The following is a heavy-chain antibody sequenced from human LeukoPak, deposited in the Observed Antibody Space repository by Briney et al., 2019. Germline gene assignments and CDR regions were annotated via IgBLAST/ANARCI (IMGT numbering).Heavy chain of an antibody. D-gene: IGHD2-8*02. Sequence: GGSLRLSCAASGFTFSSYGMHWVRQAPGKGLEWVAVIWYDGSNKYYADSVKGRFTISRDNSKNTLYLQMNSLRAEDTAVYYCARVLVAPSGDYWGQGTLVTVSS. CDR1: GFTFSSYG. CDR3: ARVLVAPSGDY. CDR2: IWYDGSNK. V-gene: IGHV3-33*01. J-gene: IGHJ4*02.